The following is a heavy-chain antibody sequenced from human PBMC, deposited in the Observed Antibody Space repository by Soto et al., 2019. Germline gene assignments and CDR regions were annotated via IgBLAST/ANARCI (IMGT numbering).Heavy chain of an antibody. J-gene: IGHJ4*02. CDR3: ARRSGSGGIGQYDY. D-gene: IGHD2-15*01. Sequence: QVQLQESGPGLVKPSETLSLTCTVSGGSISSYYWSWIRQPPGKGLEWIGYIYYSGSTNYNPSLKSRVTISVDTSKNRSSLKLSSVTAADTAVYYCARRSGSGGIGQYDYWGQGTLVTVSS. CDR2: IYYSGST. V-gene: IGHV4-59*08. CDR1: GGSISSYY.